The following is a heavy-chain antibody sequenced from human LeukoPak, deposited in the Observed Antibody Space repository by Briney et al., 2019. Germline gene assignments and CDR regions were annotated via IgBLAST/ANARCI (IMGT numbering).Heavy chain of an antibody. V-gene: IGHV3-13*01. J-gene: IGHJ6*03. Sequence: GGSLRLSCAASGFTFSSYDMHWVRQATGKGLEWVSAIGTAGDTYYPGSVKGRFTISRENAKNSLYLQMNSLRAEDTAVYYCAREGGSGSYYYYYMDVWGKGTTVTISS. D-gene: IGHD3-10*01. CDR1: GFTFSSYD. CDR2: IGTAGDT. CDR3: AREGGSGSYYYYYMDV.